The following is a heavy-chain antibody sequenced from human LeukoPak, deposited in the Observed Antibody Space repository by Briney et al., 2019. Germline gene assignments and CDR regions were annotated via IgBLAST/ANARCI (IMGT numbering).Heavy chain of an antibody. Sequence: SETLSLTCALYGGSFSGYYWRWIRQPPGKGLEWIGEINHSGNTNYNPSLKGRVTISVDTSKNQFSLKLGSVTAADTAVYYCATAGNWNDSDYYYYYGMDVWGQGTTVTVSS. J-gene: IGHJ6*02. D-gene: IGHD1-1*01. CDR3: ATAGNWNDSDYYYYYGMDV. V-gene: IGHV4-34*01. CDR1: GGSFSGYY. CDR2: INHSGNT.